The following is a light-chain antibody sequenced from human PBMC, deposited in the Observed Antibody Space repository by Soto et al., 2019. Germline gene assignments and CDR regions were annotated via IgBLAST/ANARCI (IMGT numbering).Light chain of an antibody. Sequence: EIVLTQSPGTLSLSPGERATLSCRASQSVSSSYLAWHQQKPRQAPRLLISAASRRATGIPDRISGSGSGTDFTLTISRLEPEDFAVYYCQQYGSSPFTFGPGTKVDI. CDR3: QQYGSSPFT. CDR1: QSVSSSY. CDR2: AAS. J-gene: IGKJ3*01. V-gene: IGKV3-20*01.